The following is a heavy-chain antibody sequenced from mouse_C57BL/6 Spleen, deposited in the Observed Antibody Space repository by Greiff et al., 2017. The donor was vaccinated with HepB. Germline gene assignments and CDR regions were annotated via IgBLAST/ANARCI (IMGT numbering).Heavy chain of an antibody. CDR2: INPSSGYT. V-gene: IGHV1-7*01. J-gene: IGHJ3*01. CDR1: GYTFTSYW. D-gene: IGHD1-1*01. CDR3: APNYYGSSYPFAY. Sequence: VQLQQSGAELAKPGASVKLSCKASGYTFTSYWMHWVKQRPGQGLEWIGYINPSSGYTKYNQKFKDKATLTADKSSSTAYMQLSSLTYEDSAVYYCAPNYYGSSYPFAYWGQGTLVTVSA.